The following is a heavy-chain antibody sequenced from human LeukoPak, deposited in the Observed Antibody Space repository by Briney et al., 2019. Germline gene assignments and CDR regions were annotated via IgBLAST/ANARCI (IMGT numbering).Heavy chain of an antibody. D-gene: IGHD3-9*01. CDR2: VYHSGST. Sequence: SETLSLTCTVSGYSISSGYYWGWVRQPPGKGLEWIGTVYHSGSTYYNPSLRSRVIISVETSKNQFSLKVRSMTAADTAVYYCARVPGVYYDRLTGYGSGWFDPWGQGTLVTVSS. CDR1: GYSISSGYY. J-gene: IGHJ5*02. CDR3: ARVPGVYYDRLTGYGSGWFDP. V-gene: IGHV4-38-2*02.